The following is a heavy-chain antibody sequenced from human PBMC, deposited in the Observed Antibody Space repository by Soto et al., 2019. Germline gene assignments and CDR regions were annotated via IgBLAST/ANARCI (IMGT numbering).Heavy chain of an antibody. V-gene: IGHV1-69*13. J-gene: IGHJ6*02. CDR1: GGTFSSYA. CDR3: ARRGVRYGARPGEYYYYGMDV. CDR2: IIPIFGTA. Sequence: SVKVSCKASGGTFSSYAISWVRQAPGQGLEWMGGIIPIFGTANYAQKFQGRVTITADESASTAYMELSSLRSEDTAVYYCARRGVRYGARPGEYYYYGMDVWGQGTTVTVSS. D-gene: IGHD6-6*01.